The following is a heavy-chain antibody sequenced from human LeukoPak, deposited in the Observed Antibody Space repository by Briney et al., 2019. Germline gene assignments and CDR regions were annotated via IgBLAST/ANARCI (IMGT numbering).Heavy chain of an antibody. J-gene: IGHJ4*02. Sequence: PSETLSLTCTVSGYSISSGYYWGWIRQPPGKGLEWIGSIYHSGSTYYNPSLKSRVTISVDTSKNQFSLKLSSVTAADTAVYYCASYHYDSSGYYLFDYWGQGTLVTVSS. CDR2: IYHSGST. CDR3: ASYHYDSSGYYLFDY. D-gene: IGHD3-22*01. V-gene: IGHV4-38-2*02. CDR1: GYSISSGYY.